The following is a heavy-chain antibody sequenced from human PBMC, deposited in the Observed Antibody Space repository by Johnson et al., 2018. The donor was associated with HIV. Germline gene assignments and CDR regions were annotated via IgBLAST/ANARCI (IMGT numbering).Heavy chain of an antibody. J-gene: IGHJ3*02. CDR3: ARARSAFDI. CDR2: IKSKTDGGTT. V-gene: IGHV3-15*01. Sequence: MQLVESGGGVVQPGRSLRLSCAASGFTFSNAWMSWVRQAPGKGLEWVGRIKSKTDGGTTDYAAPVKGRFTISRDDSKNTLYLQMNSLRAEDTAVYYCARARSAFDIWGQGTMVTVSS. CDR1: GFTFSNAW.